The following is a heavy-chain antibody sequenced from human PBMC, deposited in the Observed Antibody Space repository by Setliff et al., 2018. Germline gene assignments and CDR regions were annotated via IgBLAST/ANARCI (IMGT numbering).Heavy chain of an antibody. D-gene: IGHD2-2*01. CDR1: GSTFIDYG. V-gene: IGHV1-18*01. CDR3: SRLVRFCTRTSWQRLSGDEY. Sequence: GASVKVSCKASGSTFIDYGVSWVRQAPGQGLEWVGWISPYTGKTYLAPKFQDRVTLTADTSTTTAYLQLTNLRSDDTAIYFCSRLVRFCTRTSWQRLSGDEYWGQGALVTVSS. CDR2: ISPYTGKT. J-gene: IGHJ4*02.